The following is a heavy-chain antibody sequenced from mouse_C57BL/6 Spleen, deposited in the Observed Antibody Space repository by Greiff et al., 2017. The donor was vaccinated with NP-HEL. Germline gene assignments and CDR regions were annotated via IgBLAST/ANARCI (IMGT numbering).Heavy chain of an antibody. CDR2: IYPGDGDT. J-gene: IGHJ4*01. V-gene: IGHV1-82*01. D-gene: IGHD1-1*01. Sequence: VQLQESGPELVKPGASVKISCKASGYAFSSSWMNWVKQRPGKGLEWIGRIYPGDGDTTYNRKFKGKATLTADKSSSTAYVQLSSLTSEDSAVDFYARTYYCGSSYYAMDYWGQGTSVTVSS. CDR1: GYAFSSSW. CDR3: ARTYYCGSSYYAMDY.